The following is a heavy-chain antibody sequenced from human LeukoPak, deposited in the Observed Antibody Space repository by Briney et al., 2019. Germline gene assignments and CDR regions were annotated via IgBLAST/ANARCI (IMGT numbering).Heavy chain of an antibody. Sequence: PGGSLRLSCAASGFTFSNYWMHWVPHAPGKGLAWGSRINSEGTTRNHADSVKRRFTISRDDPKNTLYLQMNSLRPEDTAVYYCARGGLEPFDIWGQGTMVTVSS. J-gene: IGHJ3*02. V-gene: IGHV3-74*01. CDR1: GFTFSNYW. D-gene: IGHD1-1*01. CDR3: ARGGLEPFDI. CDR2: INSEGTTR.